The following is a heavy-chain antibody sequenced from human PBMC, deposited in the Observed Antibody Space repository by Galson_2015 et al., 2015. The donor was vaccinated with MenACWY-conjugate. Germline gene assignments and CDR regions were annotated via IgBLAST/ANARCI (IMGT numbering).Heavy chain of an antibody. CDR3: ARDGSSAYFDH. D-gene: IGHD6-19*01. CDR2: ISNIGNTI. CDR1: GFTFSDYY. J-gene: IGHJ4*02. V-gene: IGHV3-11*01. Sequence: SLRLSCAASGFTFSDYYMTWIRQAPGKGLEWISYISNIGNTIHYADSVKGRFTISRDNAKNSLYLQMNSLRAEDTAMYYCARDGSSAYFDHWGQGTLVSVSS.